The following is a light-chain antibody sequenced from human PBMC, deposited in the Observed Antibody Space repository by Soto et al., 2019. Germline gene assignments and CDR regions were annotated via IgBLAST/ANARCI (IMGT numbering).Light chain of an antibody. J-gene: IGKJ1*01. V-gene: IGKV1-27*01. CDR1: QAISNY. Sequence: DIQMTQSPSSLSASVGDRVTITCRASQAISNYLAWYQQKPGKVPKLLIYAASTLQSGVPSRFSGSGSGTDFTLTISGLQPEDVATYYCQKYNDAPWTFGQGTKVEI. CDR3: QKYNDAPWT. CDR2: AAS.